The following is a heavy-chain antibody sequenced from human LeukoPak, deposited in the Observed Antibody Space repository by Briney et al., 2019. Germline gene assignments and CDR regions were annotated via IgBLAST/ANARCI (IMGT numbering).Heavy chain of an antibody. CDR1: GYTFTDYY. J-gene: IGHJ5*02. Sequence: ASVKASCRASGYTFTDYYIHWVRQAPGQGLEWMGWINPDNGGTNYAQKFQGRVTMTRDTSIRTVYMDLSRLRSDDTAVFYCTREARVGNWFDPWGQGTQVTVSS. D-gene: IGHD2-2*01. CDR2: INPDNGGT. V-gene: IGHV1-2*02. CDR3: TREARVGNWFDP.